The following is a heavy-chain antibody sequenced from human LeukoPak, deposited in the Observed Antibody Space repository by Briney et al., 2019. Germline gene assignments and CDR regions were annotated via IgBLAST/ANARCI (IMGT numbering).Heavy chain of an antibody. J-gene: IGHJ4*02. CDR3: ARWATNFDY. Sequence: GGSLRLSCAASGFTFSSYAMTWVRQAPGKGLEWVSHISGSGGSTYYADSVKGRFTISRDNSENTVYLQMNSLRAEDTAVYYCARWATNFDYWGQGTLVTVSS. D-gene: IGHD5-12*01. CDR2: ISGSGGST. V-gene: IGHV3-23*01. CDR1: GFTFSSYA.